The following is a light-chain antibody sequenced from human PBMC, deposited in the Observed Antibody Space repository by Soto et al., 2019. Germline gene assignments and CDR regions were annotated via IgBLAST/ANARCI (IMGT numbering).Light chain of an antibody. V-gene: IGLV2-14*01. CDR3: SSYTTTFTRV. Sequence: ALTQPASVSGSPGQSITISCTGTSSDVGGYNYVSWYQQHPGKAPKLMIYEVSNRPSGVSNRFPGSKSGNTASLTISGLQAEDEADYYCSSYTTTFTRVFGTGTKVTVL. CDR1: SSDVGGYNY. CDR2: EVS. J-gene: IGLJ1*01.